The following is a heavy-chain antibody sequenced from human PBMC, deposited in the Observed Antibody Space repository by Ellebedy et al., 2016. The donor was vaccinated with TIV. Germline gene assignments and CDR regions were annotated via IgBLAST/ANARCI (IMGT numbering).Heavy chain of an antibody. CDR2: IIPGVGSA. Sequence: ASVKVSCKASGGTFKNSAVSWVRQAPGQGLQWMGGIIPGVGSADYAQRFQGRLTITADGSTSTVHMELNSLGSEDTAVYYCARLGRFGESMPPYYHFGMDVWGQGTTVTVSS. D-gene: IGHD3-10*01. CDR3: ARLGRFGESMPPYYHFGMDV. V-gene: IGHV1-69*13. CDR1: GGTFKNSA. J-gene: IGHJ6*02.